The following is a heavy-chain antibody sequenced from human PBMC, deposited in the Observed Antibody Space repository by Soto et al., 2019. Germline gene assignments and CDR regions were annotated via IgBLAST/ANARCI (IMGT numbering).Heavy chain of an antibody. CDR2: IDPSDSYI. CDR1: GYNFTTYW. Sequence: GESLKISCKGSGYNFTTYWITWVRQMPGKGLEWMGRIDPSDSYINYRPSFRGHVTFSADKSVSTAYLQWSGLKASDTAMYYCARPVYCVHGSCPHAFDTWGQGTIVTVPS. D-gene: IGHD2-21*01. J-gene: IGHJ3*02. V-gene: IGHV5-10-1*01. CDR3: ARPVYCVHGSCPHAFDT.